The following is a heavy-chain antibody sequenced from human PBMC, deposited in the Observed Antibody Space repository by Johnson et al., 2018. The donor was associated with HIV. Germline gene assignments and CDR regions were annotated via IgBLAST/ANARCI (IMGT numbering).Heavy chain of an antibody. V-gene: IGHV3-11*04. CDR3: ARGGGAYCGGDCLRTFDI. CDR1: GSTFSDYY. Sequence: QVQLVESGGDLVKAGGSLRLSCAASGSTFSDYYMSWIRQAPGQGLEWVSYISGSGGTIYYADSVKGRFTISRDNAMNSVYLQMNSLRAEDTGIYYCARGGGAYCGGDCLRTFDICGQGTMVTVSP. CDR2: ISGSGGTI. D-gene: IGHD2-21*02. J-gene: IGHJ3*02.